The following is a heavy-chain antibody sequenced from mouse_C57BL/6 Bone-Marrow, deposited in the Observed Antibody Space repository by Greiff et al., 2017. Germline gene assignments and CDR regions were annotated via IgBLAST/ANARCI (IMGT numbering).Heavy chain of an antibody. Sequence: EVKLMESGGDLVKPGGSLKLSCAASGFTFSSYGMSWVRQTPDKRLEWVATISSGGSYNYYPDSVKGRFTISRDNAKNTLYLQMSSLKTEDTAMYYCARDGYTPAMDYWGQGTSVTVSS. CDR1: GFTFSSYG. V-gene: IGHV5-6*01. J-gene: IGHJ4*01. D-gene: IGHD1-2*01. CDR2: ISSGGSYN. CDR3: ARDGYTPAMDY.